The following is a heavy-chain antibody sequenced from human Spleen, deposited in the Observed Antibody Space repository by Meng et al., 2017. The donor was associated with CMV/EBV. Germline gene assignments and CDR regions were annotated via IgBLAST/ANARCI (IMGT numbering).Heavy chain of an antibody. CDR3: ARDNNWGPDY. CDR2: IHPHRGDT. J-gene: IGHJ4*02. CDR1: GYTFTVYY. V-gene: IGHV1-2*02. D-gene: IGHD7-27*01. Sequence: ASVKVSCKASGYTFTVYYMHWVRQAPGQGLEWMGWIHPHRGDTNYAQQFQGRVTLTRDTSINTGYMELTRLTSDDTAVYYCARDNNWGPDYWGQGTLVTVS.